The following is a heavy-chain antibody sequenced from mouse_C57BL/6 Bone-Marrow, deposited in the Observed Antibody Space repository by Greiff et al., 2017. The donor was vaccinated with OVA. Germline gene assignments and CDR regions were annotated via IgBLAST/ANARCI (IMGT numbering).Heavy chain of an antibody. Sequence: VKLQQPGAELVRPGTSVKLSCKASGYTFTSYWMHWVKQRPGQGLEWIGVIDPSDSYTNYNQKFKGKATLTVDTSSSTAYMQLSSLTSEDSAVYYCARSGKWLLGFAYWGQGTLVTVSA. CDR2: IDPSDSYT. CDR1: GYTFTSYW. CDR3: ARSGKWLLGFAY. D-gene: IGHD2-3*01. J-gene: IGHJ3*01. V-gene: IGHV1-59*01.